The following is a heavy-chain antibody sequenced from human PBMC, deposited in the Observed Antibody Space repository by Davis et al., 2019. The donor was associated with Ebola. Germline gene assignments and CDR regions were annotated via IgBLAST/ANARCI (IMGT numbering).Heavy chain of an antibody. CDR3: ARQGLLWFGELLFNPYYFDY. D-gene: IGHD3-10*01. Sequence: MPSETLSLTCALYGGSFSGYYWSWTRQHPGKGLEWIGEINHSGSTNYNPSLKSRVTISADTSTNQFSLKLSSVTAADTAVYYCARQGLLWFGELLFNPYYFDYWGQRTLVTVSS. J-gene: IGHJ4*02. V-gene: IGHV4-34*01. CDR2: INHSGST. CDR1: GGSFSGYY.